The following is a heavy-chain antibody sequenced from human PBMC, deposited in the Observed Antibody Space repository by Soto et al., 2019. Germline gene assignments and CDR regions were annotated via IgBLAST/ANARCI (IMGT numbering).Heavy chain of an antibody. J-gene: IGHJ6*02. CDR2: IIPIFGTA. CDR1: GGTFSSYA. V-gene: IGHV1-69*13. D-gene: IGHD2-2*01. Sequence: SVKVSCKASGGTFSSYAISWVRQAPGQGLEWMGGIIPIFGTANYAQKFQGRVTITADESTSTAYMELSSLRSEDTAVYYCARGPPVVPAANYYGMDVWGQGTTVTVSS. CDR3: ARGPPVVPAANYYGMDV.